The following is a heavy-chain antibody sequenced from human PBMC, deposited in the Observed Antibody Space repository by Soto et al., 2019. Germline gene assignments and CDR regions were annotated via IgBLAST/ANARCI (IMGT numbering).Heavy chain of an antibody. V-gene: IGHV4-59*01. D-gene: IGHD3-22*01. J-gene: IGHJ5*02. CDR2: IYYSGST. CDR3: ARDALNYYDSSGRNWFDP. CDR1: GGSISSYY. Sequence: PSETLSLTCTVSGGSISSYYWSWIRQPPGKGLEWIGYIYYSGSTNYSPSLKSRVTISVDTSKNQFSLKLSSVTAADTAVYYCARDALNYYDSSGRNWFDPWGQGTLVTVSS.